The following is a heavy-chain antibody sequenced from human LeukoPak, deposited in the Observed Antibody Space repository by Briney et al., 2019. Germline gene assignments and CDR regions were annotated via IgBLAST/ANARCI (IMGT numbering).Heavy chain of an antibody. D-gene: IGHD6-19*01. CDR3: ARAVAGRDDAFDI. V-gene: IGHV4-59*01. Sequence: SETLSLTCTVSGGSISSYYWSWIRQPPGKGLEWIGCIYYSGSTNYNPSLKSRVTISVDTSKNQFSLKLSSVTAADTAVYYCARAVAGRDDAFDIWGQGTMVTVSS. J-gene: IGHJ3*02. CDR1: GGSISSYY. CDR2: IYYSGST.